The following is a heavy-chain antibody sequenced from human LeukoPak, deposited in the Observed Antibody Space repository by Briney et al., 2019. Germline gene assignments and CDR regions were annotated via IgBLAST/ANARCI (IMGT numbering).Heavy chain of an antibody. CDR1: GGSISSYY. CDR3: ARAGAHYYYYYYMDV. J-gene: IGHJ6*03. Sequence: PSETLSLTCTVSGGSISSYYWSWIRQPAGKGLEWIGRIYTSGSTNYNPSLKSRVTMSVDTSKNQFSLKLSSVTAADTAVCYCARAGAHYYYYYYMDVWGKGTTVTVSS. V-gene: IGHV4-4*07. CDR2: IYTSGST. D-gene: IGHD1-26*01.